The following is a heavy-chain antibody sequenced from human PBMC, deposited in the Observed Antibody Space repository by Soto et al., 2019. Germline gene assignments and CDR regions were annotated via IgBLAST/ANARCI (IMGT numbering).Heavy chain of an antibody. J-gene: IGHJ4*02. CDR3: ARDADSSGYYFLFDY. CDR2: IYYSGST. V-gene: IGHV4-31*03. CDR1: GGSISSGGYY. Sequence: PSETLSLTCTVSGGSISSGGYYWSWIRQHPGKGLEWIGYIYYSGSTYYNPSLKSRVTISVDTSKNQFSLKLSSVTAADTAVYYWARDADSSGYYFLFDYWGQGTLVTVSS. D-gene: IGHD3-22*01.